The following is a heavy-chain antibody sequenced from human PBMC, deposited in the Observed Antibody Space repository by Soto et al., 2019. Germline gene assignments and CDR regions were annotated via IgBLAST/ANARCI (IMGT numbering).Heavy chain of an antibody. CDR2: ISGSGVGT. CDR3: ARESGH. V-gene: IGHV3-23*01. J-gene: IGHJ4*02. Sequence: RRSCAASGFTFSSYAMSWVRQAPGKVLEWVSTISGSGVGTYYADSMKGRFTISRDNSKNTIYLQMYSLRVEDTAVYYCARESGHWGQGPLGTGSS. CDR1: GFTFSSYA. D-gene: IGHD3-10*01.